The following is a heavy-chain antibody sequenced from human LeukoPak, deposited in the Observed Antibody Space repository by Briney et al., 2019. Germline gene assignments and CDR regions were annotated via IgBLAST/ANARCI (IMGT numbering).Heavy chain of an antibody. CDR2: IHTSGKA. Sequence: PSQTLSLTCTVSGGSVSSGDFYWTSIRQPPGNQLEWIGRIHTSGKANHNPPLWSRVPISTHTSKNQFSQTLNFVPAADTAVYYCARDRGRDSFDIWGQGTTVTVSS. CDR3: ARDRGRDSFDI. CDR1: GGSVSSGDFY. V-gene: IGHV4-61*02. D-gene: IGHD2-15*01. J-gene: IGHJ3*02.